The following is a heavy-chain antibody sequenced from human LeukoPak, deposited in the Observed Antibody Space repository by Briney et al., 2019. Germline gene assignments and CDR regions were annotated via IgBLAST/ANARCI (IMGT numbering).Heavy chain of an antibody. CDR3: AEEPEWGACYY. CDR2: INHVGSEE. D-gene: IGHD1-26*01. V-gene: IGHV3-7*01. CDR1: RFSLCTFW. J-gene: IGHJ4*02. Sequence: GGSLRLSCAAYRFSLCTFWTGWLRQAPGKGLEWVANINHVGSEEYYVDSVKGRFTISRDNGKSSVYLQMNSLSAEDTAVYYGAEEPEWGACYYCGQGILVTVSS.